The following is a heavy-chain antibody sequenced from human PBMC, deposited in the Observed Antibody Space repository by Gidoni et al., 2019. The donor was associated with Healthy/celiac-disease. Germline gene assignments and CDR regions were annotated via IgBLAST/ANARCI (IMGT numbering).Heavy chain of an antibody. Sequence: EEPLEASGRGLTEPGSSLSICCSSCGWICAAYAMRWVRQGPGKGLDWVSGMSWNSVSRGYADSVKRRFTISRDNAKNSLYLQMNSLVADDTALYYCARDSGAYRGGSRRHRYYYRIDVLGQGTTVTVSS. CDR2: MSWNSVSR. D-gene: IGHD3-10*01. J-gene: IGHJ6*02. CDR1: GWICAAYA. CDR3: ARDSGAYRGGSRRHRYYYRIDV. V-gene: IGHV3-9*01.